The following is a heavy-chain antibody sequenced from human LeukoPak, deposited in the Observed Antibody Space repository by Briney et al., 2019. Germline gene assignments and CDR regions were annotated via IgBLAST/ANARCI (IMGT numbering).Heavy chain of an antibody. D-gene: IGHD3-16*01. CDR1: GFSFSNYG. V-gene: IGHV3-30*18. CDR3: AKGGTYRDYFDY. CDR2: ISHDGSNK. J-gene: IGHJ4*02. Sequence: GSLRLSCAASGFSFSNYGIHWVRQAPGKGLEWVTVISHDGSNKYYADSVKGRFTTSRDNSKNTLYLQMNSLRAEDTAVYYCAKGGTYRDYFDYWGQGTLVTVSS.